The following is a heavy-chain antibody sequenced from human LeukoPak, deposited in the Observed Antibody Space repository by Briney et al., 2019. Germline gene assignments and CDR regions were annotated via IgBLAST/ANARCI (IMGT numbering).Heavy chain of an antibody. CDR2: IIPIFGTA. J-gene: IGHJ6*02. V-gene: IGHV1-69*13. Sequence: SVKVSCKASGGTFSSYAISWVRQAPGQGLEWMGGIIPIFGTANYAQKFQGRVTITADESTSTAYMELSSLRSEDTAVYYCATPPTTRYYYYGMDVWGQGTTVTVSS. CDR1: GGTFSSYA. CDR3: ATPPTTRYYYYGMDV. D-gene: IGHD5-12*01.